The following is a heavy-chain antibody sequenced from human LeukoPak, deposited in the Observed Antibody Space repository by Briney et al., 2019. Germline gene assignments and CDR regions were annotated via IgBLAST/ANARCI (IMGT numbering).Heavy chain of an antibody. Sequence: PGGSLRLSCAASGFTFSSYAMSWLRQTPQKGLEWVSGISVTGDITYYADSVKGRFTIARDNSRTTLYLQLNSLRADDTAVYYCAKDTCSGGSCYYTTDYWGQGTLVTVSS. J-gene: IGHJ4*02. V-gene: IGHV3-23*01. CDR3: AKDTCSGGSCYYTTDY. D-gene: IGHD2-15*01. CDR1: GFTFSSYA. CDR2: ISVTGDIT.